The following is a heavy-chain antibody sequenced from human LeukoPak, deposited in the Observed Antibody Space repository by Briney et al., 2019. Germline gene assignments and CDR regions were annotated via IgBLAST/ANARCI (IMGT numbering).Heavy chain of an antibody. CDR2: ISRSSSYI. CDR1: GFTFSTYS. Sequence: GGSLRLSCAASGFTFSTYSMNWVRQAPGKGLDWVSSISRSSSYIYYADSLKGRFTISRDNAKNSLYLQMNSLRAEDTAVYYCASGITGTTSAFDYWGQGTLVTVSS. CDR3: ASGITGTTSAFDY. D-gene: IGHD1-7*01. V-gene: IGHV3-21*01. J-gene: IGHJ4*02.